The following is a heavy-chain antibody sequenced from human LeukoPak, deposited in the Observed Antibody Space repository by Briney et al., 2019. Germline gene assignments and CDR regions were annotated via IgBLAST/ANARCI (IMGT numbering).Heavy chain of an antibody. Sequence: ASVKVSCKASGGTFSSYAISWVRQAPGQGLVWMGGIIPIFGTANYAQKFQGRVTITADKSTSTAYMELSSLRSEDTAVYYCATGYSYGYFDYWGQGTLVTVSS. V-gene: IGHV1-69*06. CDR1: GGTFSSYA. CDR3: ATGYSYGYFDY. CDR2: IIPIFGTA. J-gene: IGHJ4*02. D-gene: IGHD5-18*01.